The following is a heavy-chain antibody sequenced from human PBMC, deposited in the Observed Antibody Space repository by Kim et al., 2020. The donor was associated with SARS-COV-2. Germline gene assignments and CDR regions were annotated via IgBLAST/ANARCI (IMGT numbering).Heavy chain of an antibody. V-gene: IGHV3-7*01. CDR3: ARGRHYYGSGSHDYYYDG. Sequence: GGSLRLSCAASGFIFSSYWMTWVRQAPGKGLEWVANIKQDGSDKYYVDSVKGRFTISRDNAKNSLYLLMNSLRAEDTAVYYCARGRHYYGSGSHDYYYDG. D-gene: IGHD3-10*01. J-gene: IGHJ6*01. CDR2: IKQDGSDK. CDR1: GFIFSSYW.